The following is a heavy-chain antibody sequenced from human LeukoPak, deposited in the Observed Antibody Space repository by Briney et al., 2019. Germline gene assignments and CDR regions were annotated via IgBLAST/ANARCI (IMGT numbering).Heavy chain of an antibody. CDR3: AREGDVDIVATITFDP. D-gene: IGHD5-12*01. CDR2: INPNSGGT. V-gene: IGHV1-2*02. J-gene: IGHJ5*02. Sequence: GASVKVSCKASGYTFTGYYMHWVRQAPGQGLEWMGWINPNSGGTNYAQKFQGRVTMTRDTSISTAYTELSRLRSDDTAVYYCAREGDVDIVATITFDPWGQGTLVTVSS. CDR1: GYTFTGYY.